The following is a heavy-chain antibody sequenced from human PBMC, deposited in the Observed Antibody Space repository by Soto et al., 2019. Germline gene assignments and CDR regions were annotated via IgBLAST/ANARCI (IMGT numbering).Heavy chain of an antibody. CDR3: AKDDGYYYDSSGYFTDY. J-gene: IGHJ4*02. V-gene: IGHV3-23*01. CDR2: ISGSGGST. D-gene: IGHD3-22*01. Sequence: PGGSLRLSCAASGFTFSSYAMSWVRQAPGKGLEWVSAISGSGGSTYYADSVKGRFTISRDNSKNTLYLQMNSLRAEDTAVYYCAKDDGYYYDSSGYFTDYWGQGTLVTVSS. CDR1: GFTFSSYA.